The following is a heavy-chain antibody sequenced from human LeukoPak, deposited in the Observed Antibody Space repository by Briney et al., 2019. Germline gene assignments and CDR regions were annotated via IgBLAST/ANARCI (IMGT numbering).Heavy chain of an antibody. CDR2: IYPVDSDT. CDR3: ARRTIYSDAFDI. J-gene: IGHJ3*02. D-gene: IGHD2-15*01. Sequence: GESLKISCKGSGYGFSNYWIAWVRQMPGKGLEWMGVIYPVDSDTRFSPSFEGRVTISVDKSISNAYLQWSSLKASDTAMYYCARRTIYSDAFDIWGQGTMVTVSS. CDR1: GYGFSNYW. V-gene: IGHV5-51*01.